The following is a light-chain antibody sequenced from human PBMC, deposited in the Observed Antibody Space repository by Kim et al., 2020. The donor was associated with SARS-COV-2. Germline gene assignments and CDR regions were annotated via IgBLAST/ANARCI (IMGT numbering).Light chain of an antibody. CDR2: GKN. Sequence: GQTVRITCQGDSLRSYYASWYQQKPGQAPVLVIYGKNNRPSGIPDRFSGSSSGNTASLTITGAQAEDEADYYCNSWDSSGYHHYVFGTGTKVTVL. CDR3: NSWDSSGYHHYV. V-gene: IGLV3-19*01. CDR1: SLRSYY. J-gene: IGLJ1*01.